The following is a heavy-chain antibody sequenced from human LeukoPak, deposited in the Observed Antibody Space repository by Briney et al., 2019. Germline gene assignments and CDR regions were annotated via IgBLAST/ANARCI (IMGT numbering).Heavy chain of an antibody. J-gene: IGHJ6*03. V-gene: IGHV4-4*07. D-gene: IGHD5-18*01. CDR2: IYTSGST. Sequence: NSSETLSLTCTVSGGSISSYYWSWIRQPAGKGLEWIGRIYTSGSTNYNPSLKSRVTMSVDTSKNQFSLKLSSVTAADTALYYCARDNPSGYTYGYEHYFYYIDVWGKGTTVAVSS. CDR1: GGSISSYY. CDR3: ARDNPSGYTYGYEHYFYYIDV.